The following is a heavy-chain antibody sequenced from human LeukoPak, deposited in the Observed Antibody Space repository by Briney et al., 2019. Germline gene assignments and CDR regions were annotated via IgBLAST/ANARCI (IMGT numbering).Heavy chain of an antibody. CDR1: GYSFTSYW. CDR2: IYPGDSDT. V-gene: IGHV5-51*01. CDR3: ARHESFRSHDYATVGIDY. Sequence: GESLKISCQGSGYSFTSYWIGWVRQMPGKGLEWMGIIYPGDSDTRYSPSFQGQVTISADKSISTAYLQWSSLKASDTAMYYCARHESFRSHDYATVGIDYWGQGTLVTVSS. D-gene: IGHD4-23*01. J-gene: IGHJ4*02.